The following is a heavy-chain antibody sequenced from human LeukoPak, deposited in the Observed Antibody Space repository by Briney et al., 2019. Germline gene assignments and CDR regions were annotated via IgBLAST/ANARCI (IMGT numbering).Heavy chain of an antibody. CDR2: FDPEDGET. J-gene: IGHJ4*02. V-gene: IGHV1-24*01. Sequence: ASVTVSCTVSGYTLTELSMHWVRQAPGKGLEWMGGFDPEDGETIYAQKFQGRVTMTEDTSTDTAYMELSSLRSEDTAVYYCARLSGGYCDSSGYYYGGRYFDYWGQGTLVTVSS. CDR1: GYTLTELS. D-gene: IGHD3-22*01. CDR3: ARLSGGYCDSSGYYYGGRYFDY.